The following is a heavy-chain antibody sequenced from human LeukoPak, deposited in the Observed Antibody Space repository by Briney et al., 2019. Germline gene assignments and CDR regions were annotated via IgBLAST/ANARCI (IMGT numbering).Heavy chain of an antibody. J-gene: IGHJ6*03. CDR1: GGTFSTYA. CDR2: IILVFGTT. Sequence: GASVKVSCKASGGTFSTYAISWVRQAPGQGLEWMGGIILVFGTTNYAQKLQGRVTITADKSTSTAYMELSSLKSEDTAVYYCARHRTSISGYMDVWGKGTTVTISS. D-gene: IGHD2-21*01. V-gene: IGHV1-69*06. CDR3: ARHRTSISGYMDV.